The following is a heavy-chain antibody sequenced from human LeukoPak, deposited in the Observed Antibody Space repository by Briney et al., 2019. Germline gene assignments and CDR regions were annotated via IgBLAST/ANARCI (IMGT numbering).Heavy chain of an antibody. CDR3: ARTIIVGATIRYSYGMDV. V-gene: IGHV4-59*01. CDR2: IYYSGST. D-gene: IGHD1-26*01. J-gene: IGHJ6*02. CDR1: GGSISSYY. Sequence: SETLSLTCTVSGGSISSYYWSWIRQPPGKGLEWIGYIYYSGSTNYNPSLKSRVTISVDTSKNQFSLKLSSVTAADTAVYYCARTIIVGATIRYSYGMDVWGQGTTVTVSS.